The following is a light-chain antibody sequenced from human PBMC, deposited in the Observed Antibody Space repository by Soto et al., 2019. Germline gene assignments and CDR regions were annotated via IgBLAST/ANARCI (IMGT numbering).Light chain of an antibody. CDR3: NSYTGTDTTL. Sequence: QSVLTQPPSASGSPGQSVTISCTGTSNNVGGYNYVSWYQHHPGKAPKLIIYEVTKRPSGDPDRFSGSKSANTASLTVSGLQAEHEADYYSNSYTGTDTTLFATGPKGTVL. CDR1: SNNVGGYNY. J-gene: IGLJ1*01. CDR2: EVT. V-gene: IGLV2-8*01.